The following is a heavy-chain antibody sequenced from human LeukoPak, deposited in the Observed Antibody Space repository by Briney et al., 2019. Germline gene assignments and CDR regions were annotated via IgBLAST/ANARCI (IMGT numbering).Heavy chain of an antibody. J-gene: IGHJ6*02. V-gene: IGHV3-21*01. CDR3: ARDYYDSSGYTPWGNYYGMDV. Sequence: GSLRLSCAASGFTFSSYSMNWVRQAPGKGLEWVSSISGSSSYIYYADSVKGRFTISRDNAKNSLYLQMNSLRAEDTAVYYCARDYYDSSGYTPWGNYYGMDVWGQGTTVTVSS. D-gene: IGHD3-22*01. CDR2: ISGSSSYI. CDR1: GFTFSSYS.